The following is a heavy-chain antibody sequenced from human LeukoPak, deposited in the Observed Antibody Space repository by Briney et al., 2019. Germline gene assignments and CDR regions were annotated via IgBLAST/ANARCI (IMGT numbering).Heavy chain of an antibody. D-gene: IGHD6-19*01. V-gene: IGHV3-53*01. J-gene: IGHJ4*02. CDR1: GFIVSNNY. CDR2: IYSSGST. Sequence: GGSLILSCAASGFIVSNNYMSWVRQAPGKGLEWVSVIYSSGSTYYADSVKGRFTISRDNSKNTLYLQMNSLGAEDTAVYYCSGGPQWLVFDYWGQGTLVTVSS. CDR3: SGGPQWLVFDY.